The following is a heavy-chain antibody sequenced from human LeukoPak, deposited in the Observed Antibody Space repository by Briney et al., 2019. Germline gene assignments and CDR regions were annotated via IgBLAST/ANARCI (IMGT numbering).Heavy chain of an antibody. D-gene: IGHD3-22*01. Sequence: SETLSLTCAVYGGSFSDYYWSWIRQPPGKGLEWIGEINHSGSTYYNPSLKSRVTISVDTSKNQFSLKLSSVTAADTAVYYCARDQYYDSSGYVNWGQGTLVTVSS. CDR1: GGSFSDYY. V-gene: IGHV4-34*01. CDR2: INHSGST. J-gene: IGHJ4*02. CDR3: ARDQYYDSSGYVN.